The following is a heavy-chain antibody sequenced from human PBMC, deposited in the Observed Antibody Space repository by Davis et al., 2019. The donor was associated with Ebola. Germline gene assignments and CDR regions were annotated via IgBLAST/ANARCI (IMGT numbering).Heavy chain of an antibody. CDR1: GDSVSNTAG. CDR3: ARGWFRGSFDY. V-gene: IGHV6-1*01. D-gene: IGHD3-10*01. Sequence: HSQTLSLTCAISGDSVSNTAGWNWIRQSPSRGLEWLGRTYYNSKWYSDYAVSVKSRITINPDTSKNQFSLQLNSVTPEDTAVYYCARGWFRGSFDYWGQGTPVTVSS. J-gene: IGHJ4*02. CDR2: TYYNSKWYS.